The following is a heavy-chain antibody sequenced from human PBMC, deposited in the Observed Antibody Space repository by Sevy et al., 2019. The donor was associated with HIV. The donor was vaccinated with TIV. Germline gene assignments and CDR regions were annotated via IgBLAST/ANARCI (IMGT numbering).Heavy chain of an antibody. Sequence: GGSLRLSCAASGFTFNTYGMHWVRQAPGKGLEWVAVIWYDGSSKYYADSVKCRFTISRDNSKNTLYLQMNRLRAEDTAVYYCARDPGYGSGTYGGLFDCWGQGTLVTVSS. CDR2: IWYDGSSK. J-gene: IGHJ4*02. D-gene: IGHD3-10*01. CDR3: ARDPGYGSGTYGGLFDC. V-gene: IGHV3-33*01. CDR1: GFTFNTYG.